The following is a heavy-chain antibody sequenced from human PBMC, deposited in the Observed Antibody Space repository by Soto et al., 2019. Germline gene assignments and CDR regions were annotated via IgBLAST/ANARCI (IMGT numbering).Heavy chain of an antibody. V-gene: IGHV2-5*02. CDR3: VQSRCGGDCLQSYSSHSYYGLDV. CDR2: IYWDDDK. J-gene: IGHJ6*02. D-gene: IGHD2-21*02. CDR1: GFSLSTIGVG. Sequence: QITLKESGPTLVKPTQTLTLTCTFSGFSLSTIGVGVGWIRQPPGKALEWLALIYWDDDKRYSPSLKSRLTVTKDTSKHQVVLTMTNMAPVDTATYYCVQSRCGGDCLQSYSSHSYYGLDVWGQGTTVTVSS.